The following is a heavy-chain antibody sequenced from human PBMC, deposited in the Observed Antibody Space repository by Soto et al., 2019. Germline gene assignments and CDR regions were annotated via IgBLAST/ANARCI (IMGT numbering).Heavy chain of an antibody. CDR1: GGSISSSSYY. D-gene: IGHD6-13*01. CDR3: ASSNIAAAGFYYYGMDV. Sequence: NPSETLSLTCTVSGGSISSSSYYWGWIRQPPGKGLEWIGSIYYSGSTYYNPSLKSRVTISVDTSKNQFSLKLSSVTAADTAVYYCASSNIAAAGFYYYGMDVWGRGTTVTVSS. CDR2: IYYSGST. J-gene: IGHJ6*02. V-gene: IGHV4-39*01.